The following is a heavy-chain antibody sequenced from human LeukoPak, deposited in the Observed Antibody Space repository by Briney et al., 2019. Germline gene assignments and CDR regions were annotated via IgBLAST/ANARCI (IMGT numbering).Heavy chain of an antibody. D-gene: IGHD3-16*01. CDR1: GFTFSRHW. CDR3: ARLLGESTIYDL. V-gene: IGHV3-7*01. Sequence: GGSLRLSCAASGFTFSRHWMSWVRQAPGKGLDWVATINQDGSVKHHVDSVKGRFIISRDNAKNSLFLQMNSLRAEDTAMYYCARLLGESTIYDLWGQGTPVTVSS. J-gene: IGHJ5*02. CDR2: INQDGSVK.